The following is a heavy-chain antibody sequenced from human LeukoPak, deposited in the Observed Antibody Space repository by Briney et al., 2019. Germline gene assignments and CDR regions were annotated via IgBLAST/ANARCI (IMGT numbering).Heavy chain of an antibody. J-gene: IGHJ2*01. CDR1: GFTVSTNY. D-gene: IGHD1-26*01. CDR3: ARVVGAGYFDL. V-gene: IGHV3-53*01. CDR2: IYSGGST. Sequence: PGGSLRLSCAASGFTVSTNYMSWVRQAPGKGLEWVSIIYSGGSTYYADSVKARFTISRDNSKNTLYLQMNSLRAEDTAVYYCARVVGAGYFDLWGRGTLVTVSS.